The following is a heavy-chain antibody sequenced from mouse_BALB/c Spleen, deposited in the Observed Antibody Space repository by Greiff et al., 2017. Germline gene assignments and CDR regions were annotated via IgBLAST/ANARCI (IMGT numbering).Heavy chain of an antibody. CDR1: GYTFTSYY. Sequence: VQLQQPGAELVKPGASVKLSCKASGYTFTSYYMYWVKQRPEQGLEWIGWIDPENGDTEYAPKFQGKATMTADTSSNTAYLQLSSLTSEDTAVYYCNAGSVDYWGQGTTLTVSS. J-gene: IGHJ2*01. V-gene: IGHV14-4*02. CDR3: NAGSVDY. CDR2: IDPENGDT. D-gene: IGHD3-1*01.